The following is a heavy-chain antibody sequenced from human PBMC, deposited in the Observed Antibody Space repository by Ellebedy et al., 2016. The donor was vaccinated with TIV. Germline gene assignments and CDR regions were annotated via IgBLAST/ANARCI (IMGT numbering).Heavy chain of an antibody. Sequence: PGGSLRLSCAASGFIIRGDWMSWVRQAPGKGLEWVAHINPDGSAEYYVDSVKGRFTISSTNAKRSLFLQMNSLRVDDTAVYYCVTRGKSYGHWGQGSLVTISS. V-gene: IGHV3-7*03. J-gene: IGHJ4*02. CDR3: VTRGKSYGH. CDR2: INPDGSAE. D-gene: IGHD3-16*01. CDR1: GFIIRGDW.